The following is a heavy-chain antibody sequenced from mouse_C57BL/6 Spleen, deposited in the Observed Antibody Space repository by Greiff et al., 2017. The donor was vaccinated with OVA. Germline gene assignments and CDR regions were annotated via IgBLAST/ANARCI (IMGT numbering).Heavy chain of an antibody. V-gene: IGHV14-4*01. CDR3: TRGNWYFDV. J-gene: IGHJ1*03. CDR2: IDPENGDT. Sequence: QLQQSGAELVRPGASVKLSCTASGFNIKDDYMHWVKQRPEQGLEWIGWIDPENGDTEYASKFQGKATITADTSSNTAYLQLSSLTSEDTAVYYCTRGNWYFDVWGTGTTVTVSS. CDR1: GFNIKDDY.